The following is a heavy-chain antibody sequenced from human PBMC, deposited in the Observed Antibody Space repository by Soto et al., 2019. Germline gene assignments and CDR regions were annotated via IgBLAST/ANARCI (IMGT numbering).Heavy chain of an antibody. CDR2: IWYDGSNK. D-gene: IGHD6-19*01. J-gene: IGHJ6*02. CDR3: ARDDLPLVLSIGWYGDYYYYYGMDV. CDR1: GFTFSSYG. V-gene: IGHV3-33*01. Sequence: GGSLRLSCAASGFTFSSYGMHWVRQAPGKGLEWVAVIWYDGSNKYYADSVKGRFTISRDNSKNTLYLQMNSLRAEDTAVYYCARDDLPLVLSIGWYGDYYYYYGMDVWGQGTTVTVSS.